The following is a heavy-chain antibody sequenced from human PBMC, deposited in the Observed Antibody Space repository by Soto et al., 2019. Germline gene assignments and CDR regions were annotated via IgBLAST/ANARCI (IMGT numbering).Heavy chain of an antibody. J-gene: IGHJ4*02. Sequence: EVQLLESGGGLVRPGGSLRLSCAASGFSFTSYALSWVRQAPGKGLEWVSTISGSDGKTYYADSVKGRFSISRDTSKTTLYLQMNSLRVEDTAVYYCASWSFLDYWCQGTRVTVS. V-gene: IGHV3-23*01. D-gene: IGHD1-26*01. CDR3: ASWSFLDY. CDR1: GFSFTSYA. CDR2: ISGSDGKT.